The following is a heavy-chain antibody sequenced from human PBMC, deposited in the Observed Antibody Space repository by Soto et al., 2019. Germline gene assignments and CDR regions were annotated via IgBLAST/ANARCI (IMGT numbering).Heavy chain of an antibody. Sequence: GGSLRLSCAASRFNFSNHWMHWVRQRPAEGLVWVSRITSDGKSKAYAESVKGRFAISRDNAKNTLYLQMNGLTAEDTAVYYCARESGDWPLNWFDPWGQGTLVTVSS. CDR1: RFNFSNHW. CDR3: ARESGDWPLNWFDP. V-gene: IGHV3-74*01. J-gene: IGHJ5*02. CDR2: ITSDGKSK. D-gene: IGHD2-21*02.